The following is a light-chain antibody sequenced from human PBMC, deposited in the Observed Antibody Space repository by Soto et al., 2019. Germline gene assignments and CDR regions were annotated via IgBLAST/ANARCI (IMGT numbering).Light chain of an antibody. Sequence: DIVMTQSPLSLPVTPGEPASISCRSSQSLLHSNGYNYLDWYVQKPGQSPQLLIYLGSSRASGVPDRFSGSGSGKDFTLKINRVEAEDVGIYYCMQALQTPRTFGQGTKVEI. V-gene: IGKV2-28*01. CDR1: QSLLHSNGYNY. J-gene: IGKJ1*01. CDR2: LGS. CDR3: MQALQTPRT.